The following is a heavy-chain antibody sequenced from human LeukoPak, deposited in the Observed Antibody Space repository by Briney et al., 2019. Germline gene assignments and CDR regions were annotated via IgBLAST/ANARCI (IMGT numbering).Heavy chain of an antibody. CDR1: GFTFSSYG. Sequence: GGSLRLSCAASGFTFSSYGMHWVRQAPGKGLEWVALIRYDGGNKYYADSVKGRFTISRDNSKNTLYLQMNSLRAEDTAVYYCAKEIVGALGDWGQGTLVTVSS. CDR3: AKEIVGALGD. D-gene: IGHD1-26*01. V-gene: IGHV3-30*02. CDR2: IRYDGGNK. J-gene: IGHJ4*02.